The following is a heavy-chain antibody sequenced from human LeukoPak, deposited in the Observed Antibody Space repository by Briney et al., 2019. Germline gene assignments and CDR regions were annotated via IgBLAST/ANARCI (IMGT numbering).Heavy chain of an antibody. CDR2: IGTAGDT. Sequence: PGGSLRLSCAASGFTFSSYAMSWVRQAPGKGLEWVSAIGTAGDTYYPGSVKGRFTISRENAKNSLYLQMNSLRAGDTAVYYCARAPPRDYDYVWGSYRSRPPYGMDVWGQGTTVTVSS. D-gene: IGHD3-16*02. V-gene: IGHV3-13*01. CDR3: ARAPPRDYDYVWGSYRSRPPYGMDV. CDR1: GFTFSSYA. J-gene: IGHJ6*02.